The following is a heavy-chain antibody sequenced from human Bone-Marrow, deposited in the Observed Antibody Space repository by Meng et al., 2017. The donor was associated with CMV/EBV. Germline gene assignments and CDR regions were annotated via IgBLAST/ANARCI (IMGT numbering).Heavy chain of an antibody. J-gene: IGHJ3*02. CDR1: GFTFSSYS. V-gene: IGHV3-30*02. CDR2: IRYDGSNK. Sequence: GESLKISCAASGFTFSSYSMNWVRQAPGKGLEWVAFIRYDGSNKYYADSVKGRFTISRDNSKNTLYLQMNSLRAEDTAVYYCAREITIFGVVIMRYDAFDIWGQGTMVTVSS. D-gene: IGHD3-3*01. CDR3: AREITIFGVVIMRYDAFDI.